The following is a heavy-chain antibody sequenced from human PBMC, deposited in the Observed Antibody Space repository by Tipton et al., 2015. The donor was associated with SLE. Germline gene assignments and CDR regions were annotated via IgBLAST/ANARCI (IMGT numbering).Heavy chain of an antibody. D-gene: IGHD3-16*01. J-gene: IGHJ5*02. CDR3: ARLMINRGNWFDP. CDR1: GGSISSYY. CDR2: IYYSGST. Sequence: TLSLTCTVSGGSISSYYWSWIRQPPGKGLEWIGYIYYSGSTNYNPSLKSRVTISVDTSKNQFSLKLISVTAADTAVYYCARLMINRGNWFDPWGQGTLVTVSS. V-gene: IGHV4-59*08.